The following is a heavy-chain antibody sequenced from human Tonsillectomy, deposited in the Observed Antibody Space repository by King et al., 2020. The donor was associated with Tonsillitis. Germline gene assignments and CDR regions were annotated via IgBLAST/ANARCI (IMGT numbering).Heavy chain of an antibody. Sequence: QLVQSGAEVKKPGSSVKVSCKASGGTFSSYAISWVRQAPGQGLEWMGRIIPILGIANYAQKFQGRVTITADKSTSTAYMELSSLRSEDTAVYYGARDRDYCSGGSCYSGYYYYGMDVWGQGTTVTVSS. V-gene: IGHV1-69*04. CDR2: IIPILGIA. CDR1: GGTFSSYA. D-gene: IGHD2-15*01. CDR3: ARDRDYCSGGSCYSGYYYYGMDV. J-gene: IGHJ6*02.